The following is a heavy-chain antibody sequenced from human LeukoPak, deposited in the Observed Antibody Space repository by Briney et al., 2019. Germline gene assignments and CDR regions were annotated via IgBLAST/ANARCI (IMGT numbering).Heavy chain of an antibody. D-gene: IGHD6-6*01. J-gene: IGHJ5*02. V-gene: IGHV3-23*01. Sequence: GGSLRLSCAASGFSFSSYGMSWVRQGPGKGLEWVSTITGSGGNTDYADSVKGRFTISRDNAKNSLFLQMNSLRAEDTAVYYCARDSSGPWFDPWGKGTLVTVSS. CDR2: ITGSGGNT. CDR1: GFSFSSYG. CDR3: ARDSSGPWFDP.